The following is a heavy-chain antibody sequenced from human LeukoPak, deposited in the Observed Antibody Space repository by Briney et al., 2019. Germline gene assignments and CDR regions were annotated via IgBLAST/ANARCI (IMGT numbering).Heavy chain of an antibody. CDR2: INPNSGGT. D-gene: IGHD5-18*01. J-gene: IGHJ4*02. CDR1: GYTFTGYY. CDR3: ARDSFGGYTYGD. V-gene: IGHV1-2*02. Sequence: GASVKVSCKASGYTFTGYYMHWVRQAPGQGLEWMGWINPNSGGTNYAQKFQGRVTMTRDTPISTAYMELSRLRSDDTAVYYCARDSFGGYTYGDWGQGTLVTVSS.